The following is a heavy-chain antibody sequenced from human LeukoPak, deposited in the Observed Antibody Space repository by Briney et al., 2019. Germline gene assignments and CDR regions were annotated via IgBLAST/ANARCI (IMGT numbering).Heavy chain of an antibody. CDR3: ARGAYYYDSSGYYD. CDR1: GFTFSSYS. CDR2: ISSSSSYI. J-gene: IGHJ4*02. D-gene: IGHD3-22*01. Sequence: GGSLRLSCAASGFTFSSYSMNWVRQAPGEGLEWVSSISSSSSYIYYADSVKGRFTISRDSAKNSLYLQMNSLRAEDTAVYYCARGAYYYDSSGYYDWGQGTLVTVSS. V-gene: IGHV3-21*01.